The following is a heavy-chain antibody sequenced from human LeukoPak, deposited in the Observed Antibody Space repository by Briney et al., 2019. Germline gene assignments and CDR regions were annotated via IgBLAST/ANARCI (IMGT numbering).Heavy chain of an antibody. D-gene: IGHD2-2*01. CDR1: GGTFSSYA. CDR2: IIPIFGTA. Sequence: GASVKVSCKASGGTFSSYAISWVRQAPGQGLEWMGGIIPIFGTANYAQKFQGRVTITTDESTSTAYMELSSLRSEDTAVYYCARVRPAAPNDYYMDVWGKGTTVTVSS. V-gene: IGHV1-69*05. J-gene: IGHJ6*03. CDR3: ARVRPAAPNDYYMDV.